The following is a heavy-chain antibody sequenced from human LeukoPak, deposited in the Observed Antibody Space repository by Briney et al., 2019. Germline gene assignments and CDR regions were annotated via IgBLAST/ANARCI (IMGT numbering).Heavy chain of an antibody. Sequence: ASVKVSCKVSGYTLTELSMHWVRQAPGKGLEWMGGFDPEDGETIYAQKFQGRVTMTEDTSTDTAYMELSSLRSEDTAVHYYATSGDIVVVPAAIDYYYGMDVWGQGTTVTVSS. CDR3: ATSGDIVVVPAAIDYYYGMDV. CDR1: GYTLTELS. D-gene: IGHD2-2*02. V-gene: IGHV1-24*01. CDR2: FDPEDGET. J-gene: IGHJ6*02.